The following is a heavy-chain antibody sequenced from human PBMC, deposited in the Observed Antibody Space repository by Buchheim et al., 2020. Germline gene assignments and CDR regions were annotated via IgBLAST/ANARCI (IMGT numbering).Heavy chain of an antibody. D-gene: IGHD5-18*01. J-gene: IGHJ4*02. Sequence: QVQLVESGGGVVQPGRSLRLSCAASGFTFSNYAIHWVRQAPGKGLEWAALISYDGSNKLYADSGKGRFTISRDNSKNTVYLQMNSLRADDTAVYYCARDIGSSSNGFNLFDYWGQGTL. CDR1: GFTFSNYA. CDR3: ARDIGSSSNGFNLFDY. CDR2: ISYDGSNK. V-gene: IGHV3-30-3*01.